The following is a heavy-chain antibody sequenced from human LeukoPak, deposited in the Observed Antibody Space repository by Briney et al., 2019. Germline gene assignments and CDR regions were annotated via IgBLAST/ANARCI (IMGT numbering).Heavy chain of an antibody. CDR3: ARGGGATRIDY. V-gene: IGHV4-61*02. Sequence: SQTLSLTCSVSGDSIRSGTYYWSWIRQPAGKGLEWIGRIYTSASTSYNPSLKSRVTISVDTSKNQFSLKLTSVTSADTAVYYCARGGGATRIDYWGQGTLVTVSS. D-gene: IGHD5-12*01. CDR2: IYTSAST. J-gene: IGHJ4*02. CDR1: GDSIRSGTYY.